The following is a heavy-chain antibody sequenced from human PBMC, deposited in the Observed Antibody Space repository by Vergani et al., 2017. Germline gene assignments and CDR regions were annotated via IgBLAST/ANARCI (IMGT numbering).Heavy chain of an antibody. V-gene: IGHV4-39*07. J-gene: IGHJ4*02. Sequence: QLQLQESGPGLVKPSETLSLTCTVSGGSISSSSYYWGWIRQPPGKGLEWIGSIYYSGSTYYNPSLKSRVTISVDPSKNQFSLRLSSVTAADTAVYYCARVGGARWSWGQGTLVTVSS. CDR3: ARVGGARWS. CDR1: GGSISSSSYY. CDR2: IYYSGST. D-gene: IGHD3-16*01.